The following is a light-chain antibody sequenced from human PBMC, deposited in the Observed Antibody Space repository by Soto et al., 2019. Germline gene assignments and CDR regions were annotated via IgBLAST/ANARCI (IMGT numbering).Light chain of an antibody. V-gene: IGKV1-5*03. CDR3: QQYKSFSLT. Sequence: DIQMTQSPSTLSASVGDRVTITCRASQSIDSWLAWYQQKPGKAPILLIYKTSNLESGVPSRFSGSGSGTEFSLTISSLQPDDFATYYCQQYKSFSLTFGGGTRVEVK. J-gene: IGKJ4*01. CDR1: QSIDSW. CDR2: KTS.